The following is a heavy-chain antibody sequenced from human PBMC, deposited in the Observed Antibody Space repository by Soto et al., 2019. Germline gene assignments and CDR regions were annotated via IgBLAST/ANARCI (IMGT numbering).Heavy chain of an antibody. CDR1: GFTFSIYA. J-gene: IGHJ4*02. Sequence: EVQLLESGGGLVQPGESLRLSCAASGFTFSIYAMTWVRKAPGKGLEWVSSMSRNGDNTYYADSVKGRFTISRDNSKNTLYLQMNSLRAEDTAIYYCAKDESNSNPLYYFDFWGPGTLVTVSS. CDR3: AKDESNSNPLYYFDF. D-gene: IGHD3-22*01. CDR2: MSRNGDNT. V-gene: IGHV3-23*01.